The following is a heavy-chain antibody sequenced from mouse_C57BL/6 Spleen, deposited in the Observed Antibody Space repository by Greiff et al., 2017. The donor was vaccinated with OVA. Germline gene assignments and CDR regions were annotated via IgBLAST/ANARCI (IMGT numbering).Heavy chain of an antibody. D-gene: IGHD2-4*01. V-gene: IGHV1-54*01. CDR1: GYAFTNYL. CDR2: INPGSGGT. J-gene: IGHJ3*01. CDR3: ARNYDYEDWFAY. Sequence: VKLQESGAELVRPGTSVKVSCKASGYAFTNYLIEWVKQRPGQGLEWIGVINPGSGGTNYNEKFKGKATLTADKSSSTAYMQLSSLTSEDSAVYFCARNYDYEDWFAYWGQGTLVTVSA.